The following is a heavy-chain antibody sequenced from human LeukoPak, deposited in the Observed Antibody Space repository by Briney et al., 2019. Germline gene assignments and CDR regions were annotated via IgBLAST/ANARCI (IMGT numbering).Heavy chain of an antibody. V-gene: IGHV1-58*01. D-gene: IGHD5-24*01. Sequence: ASVKVSCKASGFTFTSSAVQWVRQARGQRLEWIGWIVVGSGNTNYAQKFQERVTITRDMSTSTAYMELSSLRSEDTAVYYCARDREMATILVYYGMDVWGQGTTVTVSS. CDR1: GFTFTSSA. J-gene: IGHJ6*02. CDR3: ARDREMATILVYYGMDV. CDR2: IVVGSGNT.